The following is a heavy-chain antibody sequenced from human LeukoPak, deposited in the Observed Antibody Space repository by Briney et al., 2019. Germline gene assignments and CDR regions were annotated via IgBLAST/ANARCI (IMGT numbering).Heavy chain of an antibody. CDR2: IYHSGST. CDR1: GVSISSTTYY. Sequence: SETPSLTCTVSGVSISSTTYYWGWIRQPPGKGPEWIGCIYHSGSTYYNPSLKSRVTISVDTSKNQFSLKVSSVTAADTAVYYCARDRRLASYDYWGQGTLVTVSS. CDR3: ARDRRLASYDY. V-gene: IGHV4-39*07. J-gene: IGHJ4*02. D-gene: IGHD3-22*01.